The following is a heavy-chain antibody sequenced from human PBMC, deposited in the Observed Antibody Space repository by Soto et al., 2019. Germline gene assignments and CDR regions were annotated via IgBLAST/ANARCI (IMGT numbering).Heavy chain of an antibody. CDR1: VVSFSGYY. V-gene: IGHV4-34*01. CDR2: INHSGST. D-gene: IGHD2-2*02. CDR3: ARVLLGYCSSTSCYTLHY. J-gene: IGHJ4*02. Sequence: SETLSLTCAFYVVSFSGYYWSCIRHPPGKWLEWIGEINHSGSTNYNPSLKSRVTISVDTSKNQFSLKLSSVTAADTAVYYCARVLLGYCSSTSCYTLHYWGQGTLVTVSS.